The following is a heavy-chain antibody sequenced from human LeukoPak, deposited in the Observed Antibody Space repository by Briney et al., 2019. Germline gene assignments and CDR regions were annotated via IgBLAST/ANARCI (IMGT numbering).Heavy chain of an antibody. J-gene: IGHJ6*03. D-gene: IGHD6-13*01. Sequence: GSLRLSCVGSGFTFTTYWMSWVRQPPGKGLEWIGEIYHSGSTNYNPSLKSRVTISVDKSKNQFSLKLSSVTAADTAVYYCARVTSAAGRGPPSIWVSYYYYYMDVWGKGTTVTVSS. CDR1: GFTFTTYW. V-gene: IGHV4-4*02. CDR2: IYHSGST. CDR3: ARVTSAAGRGPPSIWVSYYYYYMDV.